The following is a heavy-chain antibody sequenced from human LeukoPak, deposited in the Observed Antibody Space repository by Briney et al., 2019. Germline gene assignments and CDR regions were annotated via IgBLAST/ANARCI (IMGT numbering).Heavy chain of an antibody. CDR2: IKSKTDGGTT. V-gene: IGHV3-15*01. J-gene: IGHJ4*02. CDR1: GFTFSNAW. CDR3: TTGGY. Sequence: GGSLRLSCAASGFTFSNAWMSWVRQAPGKGLEWVSRIKSKTDGGTTDYAAPVKGRFTISRDDSKNTLYLQMNSLKTEDTAVYYCTTGGYWGQGTLVTVSS.